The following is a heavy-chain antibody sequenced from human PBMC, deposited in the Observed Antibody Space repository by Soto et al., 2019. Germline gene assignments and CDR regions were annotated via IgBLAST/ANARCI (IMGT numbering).Heavy chain of an antibody. V-gene: IGHV1-69*13. Sequence: GASVKVSCKASGGTFSSYAISWVRQDPGHGLEWLGGIIPIFGTANYALKFQGRVTITQDESASTAYMELSSLRSEDTAVYYCARDXWVVPAPGDYYGIDVGGQRATVTVAS. CDR2: IIPIFGTA. CDR3: ARDXWVVPAPGDYYGIDV. D-gene: IGHD2-2*01. CDR1: GGTFSSYA. J-gene: IGHJ6*01.